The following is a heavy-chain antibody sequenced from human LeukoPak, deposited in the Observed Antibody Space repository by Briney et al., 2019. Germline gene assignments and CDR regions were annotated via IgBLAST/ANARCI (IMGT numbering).Heavy chain of an antibody. D-gene: IGHD1-26*01. J-gene: IGHJ6*03. CDR2: ISSSSSYI. Sequence: GGSLRLSCAASGFTFSSYSMNWVRQAPGKGLEWVSSISSSSSYIYYADSVKGRFTISRDNAKNSLSLQMNGLRAEDTAVYYCARDPYNGNYGDSYYYFMDAWGKGTTVTISS. CDR3: ARDPYNGNYGDSYYYFMDA. CDR1: GFTFSSYS. V-gene: IGHV3-21*01.